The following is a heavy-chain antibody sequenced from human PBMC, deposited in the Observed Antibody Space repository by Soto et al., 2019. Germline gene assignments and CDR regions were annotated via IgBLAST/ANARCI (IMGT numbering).Heavy chain of an antibody. CDR1: GFTFTSYS. J-gene: IGHJ5*02. Sequence: PGGSLRLSCAASGFTFTSYSMNWVRQAPGQGLEWVSYITSKGTTIKYADSVKGRFTVSRDNAKNSLYLQLNSLRDEDTAVYYCAREMGACSDSSCYPGPYDSWGQGTLVTVSS. CDR2: ITSKGTTI. CDR3: AREMGACSDSSCYPGPYDS. V-gene: IGHV3-48*02. D-gene: IGHD3-16*01.